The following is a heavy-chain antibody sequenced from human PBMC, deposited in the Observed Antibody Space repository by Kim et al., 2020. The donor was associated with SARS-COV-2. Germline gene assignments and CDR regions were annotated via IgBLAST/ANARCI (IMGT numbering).Heavy chain of an antibody. Sequence: SETLSLTCAVSGDSFTSNDYYWSWIRQHPEKGLEWIGYIYSSGSTDYNPSLKSRVVISLDTSKNQFSLKLRSMTVADTAIYYCVRATVTPMIDAFDMWGQGTLVTVSA. CDR2: IYSSGST. J-gene: IGHJ3*02. CDR3: VRATVTPMIDAFDM. D-gene: IGHD4-17*01. CDR1: GDSFTSNDYY. V-gene: IGHV4-31*11.